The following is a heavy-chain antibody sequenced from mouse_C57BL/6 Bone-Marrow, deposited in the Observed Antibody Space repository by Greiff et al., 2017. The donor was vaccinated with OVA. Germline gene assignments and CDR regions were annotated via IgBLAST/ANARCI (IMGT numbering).Heavy chain of an antibody. CDR2: ISSGGDYI. D-gene: IGHD1-1*01. V-gene: IGHV5-9-1*02. CDR3: TREDYGSPWFAY. J-gene: IGHJ3*01. Sequence: EVQLVESGEGLVKPGGSLKLSCAASGFTFSSYAMSWVRQTPEKRLEWVAYISSGGDYIYYADTVKGRFTFSRDNARNTLYLQMSSLKYEYTAMYYCTREDYGSPWFAYWGQGTLVTVSA. CDR1: GFTFSSYA.